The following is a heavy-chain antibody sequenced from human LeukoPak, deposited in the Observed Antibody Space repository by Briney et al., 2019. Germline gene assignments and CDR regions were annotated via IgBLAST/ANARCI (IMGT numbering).Heavy chain of an antibody. CDR2: ICSSGST. Sequence: PSETLSFTCTVSGGSISNYYWSWIRQPPGKGLEWIVYICSSGSTNYNPSLKSRVTISVDTSKNQFSLKLSSVTAADTAVYYCARHKGGRYSESYLDSWARQPWSPSPQ. CDR3: ARHKGGRYSESYLDS. D-gene: IGHD1-26*01. J-gene: IGHJ4*02. V-gene: IGHV4-4*09. CDR1: GGSISNYY.